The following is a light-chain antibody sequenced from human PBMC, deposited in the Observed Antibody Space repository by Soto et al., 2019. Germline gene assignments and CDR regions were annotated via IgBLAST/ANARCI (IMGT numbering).Light chain of an antibody. J-gene: IGKJ1*01. CDR1: QSVASSY. CDR2: GAS. Sequence: EIVLTQSPGTLSLSPGERGTLSCRASQSVASSYLAWYQQKLGQAPRLLIYGASTRATDIPPRFSGSGSGTEFTLTISSLQSEDFAIYYCQQYNNWPRTFGQGTKVDIK. CDR3: QQYNNWPRT. V-gene: IGKV3-15*01.